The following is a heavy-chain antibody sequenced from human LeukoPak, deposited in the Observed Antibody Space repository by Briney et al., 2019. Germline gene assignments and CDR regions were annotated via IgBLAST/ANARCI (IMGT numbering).Heavy chain of an antibody. CDR1: GYPISSGYY. V-gene: IGHV4-38-2*02. CDR3: ARGGASYYFDY. J-gene: IGHJ4*02. D-gene: IGHD1-26*01. Sequence: SETLSLTCTVSGYPISSGYYWGWIRQPPGKGLEWIGSIYHSGSTYYNPSLKSRVTISVDTSKNQFSLKLSSVTAADTAVYYCARGGASYYFDYWGQGTLVTVSS. CDR2: IYHSGST.